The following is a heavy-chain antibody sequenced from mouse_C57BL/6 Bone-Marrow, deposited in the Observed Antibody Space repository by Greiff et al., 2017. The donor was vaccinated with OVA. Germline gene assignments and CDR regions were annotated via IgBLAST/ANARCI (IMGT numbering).Heavy chain of an antibody. CDR1: GYTFTSYW. J-gene: IGHJ3*01. CDR2: IDTNSGGT. D-gene: IGHD2-1*01. V-gene: IGHV1-72*01. CDR3: ARGGLGNLRAWFAY. Sequence: QVQLQQSGAELVKPGASVKLSCKASGYTFTSYWMHWVKQRPGRGLEWIGRIDTNSGGTKYNEKFKSKATLTVDKPSSTAYMQLSSLTSEDSAVYYCARGGLGNLRAWFAYWGQGTLVTVSA.